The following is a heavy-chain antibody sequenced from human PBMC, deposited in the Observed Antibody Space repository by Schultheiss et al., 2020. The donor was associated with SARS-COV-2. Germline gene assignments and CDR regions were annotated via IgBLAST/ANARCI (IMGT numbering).Heavy chain of an antibody. CDR2: IRSKANSYAT. Sequence: GESLKISCAASGFTFSSYEMNWVRQAPGKGLEWVGRIRSKANSYATAYAASVKGRFTISRENAKNTLYLQMNSLRAEDTAVYYCAKDRQLRFLEWSHAFDIWGQGTMVTVSS. V-gene: IGHV3-73*01. J-gene: IGHJ3*02. CDR1: GFTFSSYE. D-gene: IGHD3-3*01. CDR3: AKDRQLRFLEWSHAFDI.